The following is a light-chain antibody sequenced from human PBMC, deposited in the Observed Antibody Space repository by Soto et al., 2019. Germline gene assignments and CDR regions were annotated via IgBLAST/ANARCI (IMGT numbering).Light chain of an antibody. J-gene: IGKJ4*01. V-gene: IGKV1-17*03. CDR3: LQHNSYPPRLT. Sequence: DIQMTQSPSAMSASVGDRVTITCRASQGISNYLAWFQQKPGKVPKRLIYAASSLQSGVPSRFSGSGSGTEFTLTISSLQPEDSATYYCLQHNSYPPRLTFGGGTKVEIK. CDR2: AAS. CDR1: QGISNY.